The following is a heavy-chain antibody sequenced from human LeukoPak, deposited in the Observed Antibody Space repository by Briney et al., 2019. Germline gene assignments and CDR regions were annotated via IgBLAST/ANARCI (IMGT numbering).Heavy chain of an antibody. V-gene: IGHV1-18*01. Sequence: GASVRVSCKASNYTFSDYDITWVRQAPGQGREWMGWVSKDSGNADYAPKFQGRVSMTTDTSTRTAYMELRSLRPDDTAVYFCAREDDRSFGAYDCWGQGTLVTVSS. D-gene: IGHD4-17*01. J-gene: IGHJ4*02. CDR2: VSKDSGNA. CDR1: NYTFSDYD. CDR3: AREDDRSFGAYDC.